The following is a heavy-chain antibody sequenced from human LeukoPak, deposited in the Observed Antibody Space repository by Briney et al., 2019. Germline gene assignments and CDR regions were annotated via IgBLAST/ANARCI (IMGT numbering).Heavy chain of an antibody. CDR3: ARDSNRLKYSSGWSGFDD. CDR2: ISAYNGNT. V-gene: IGHV1-18*01. CDR1: GYTFTSYG. J-gene: IGHJ4*02. D-gene: IGHD6-19*01. Sequence: SSVKVSCKASGYTFTSYGISWVRQAPGQGLEWMGWISAYNGNTNYAQKLQCRVTMTTDTSTSTCYMELRSLRSDDTAVYYCARDSNRLKYSSGWSGFDDWGQGTLVTVPA.